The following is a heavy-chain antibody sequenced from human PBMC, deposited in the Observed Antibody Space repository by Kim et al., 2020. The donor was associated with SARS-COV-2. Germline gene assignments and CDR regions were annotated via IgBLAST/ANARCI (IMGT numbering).Heavy chain of an antibody. CDR1: GGSISSGGYY. CDR3: ARTVRSFFDY. D-gene: IGHD3-16*01. J-gene: IGHJ4*02. CDR2: IYYSGST. V-gene: IGHV4-31*03. Sequence: SETLSLTCTVSGGSISSGGYYWSWIRQHPGKGLEWIGYIYYSGSTYYNPSLKSRVTISVDTSKNQFSLKLSSVTAADTAVYYCARTVRSFFDYWGQGTLVTVSS.